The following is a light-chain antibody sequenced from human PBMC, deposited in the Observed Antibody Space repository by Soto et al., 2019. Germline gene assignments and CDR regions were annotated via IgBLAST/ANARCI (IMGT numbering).Light chain of an antibody. J-gene: IGLJ1*01. CDR2: EVS. CDR3: SSSTSSSTYV. V-gene: IGLV2-18*02. Sequence: QSALTQPPSVSGSPGQSVTISCTGTSSDVGSYNRVSWYQQPPGTAPKLMIYEVSNRPSGVPDRFSGSKSGNTASLTISGLQAEDEADYYCSSSTSSSTYVFGTGTKVT. CDR1: SSDVGSYNR.